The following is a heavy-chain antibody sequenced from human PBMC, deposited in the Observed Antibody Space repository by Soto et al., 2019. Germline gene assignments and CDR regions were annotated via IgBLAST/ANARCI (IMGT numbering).Heavy chain of an antibody. D-gene: IGHD4-17*01. CDR3: ARATRTTVNTPLTMYCQH. V-gene: IGHV1-2*04. Sequence: GASVKVSCKASGYTFTGYYIHWVRQAPGQRLEWMGWINPNSGGTNYAQKFQCWVTMTRDTSISTAYMELSRLRSDDTAVYYCARATRTTVNTPLTMYCQHWGQGTLVTVSS. CDR1: GYTFTGYY. J-gene: IGHJ1*01. CDR2: INPNSGGT.